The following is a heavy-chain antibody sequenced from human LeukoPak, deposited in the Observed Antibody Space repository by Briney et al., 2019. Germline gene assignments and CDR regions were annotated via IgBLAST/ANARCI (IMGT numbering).Heavy chain of an antibody. CDR1: GFTFSSYD. CDR3: ARDWDGYYSEAFGFDY. J-gene: IGHJ4*02. CDR2: IGTAGDT. D-gene: IGHD5-24*01. V-gene: IGHV3-13*01. Sequence: GGSLRLSCAASGFTFSSYDMHWVRQATGKGLEWVSAIGTAGDTYYPGSVKGRFTISRENAKNSLYLQMNSLRAEDTAVYYCARDWDGYYSEAFGFDYWGQGTLVTVSS.